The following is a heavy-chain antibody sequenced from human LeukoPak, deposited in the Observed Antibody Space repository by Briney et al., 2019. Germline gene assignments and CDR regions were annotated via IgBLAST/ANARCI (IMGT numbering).Heavy chain of an antibody. CDR2: INPNNGDT. Sequence: ASVKVSCKASGYPFTAYYMHWVRQAPGQGLEWMGWINPNNGDTMYREKFQGRVTMTRDTSTSTVYMELSSLRSEDTAVYYCTRGGYGGPRVAFDYWGQGTLVTVSS. V-gene: IGHV1-2*02. J-gene: IGHJ4*02. CDR3: TRGGYGGPRVAFDY. CDR1: GYPFTAYY. D-gene: IGHD1-1*01.